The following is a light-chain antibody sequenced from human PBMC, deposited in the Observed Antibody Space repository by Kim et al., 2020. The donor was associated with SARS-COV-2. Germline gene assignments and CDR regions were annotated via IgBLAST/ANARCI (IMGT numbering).Light chain of an antibody. V-gene: IGKV3-11*01. Sequence: PWETATLACRSSQIVSSYLACYQQKPGHAPRLLIYDASKRATGIPARFSGSGSGTDFTLTISSLEPEDFAIYYCQQRSSWPPETFGPGTKVDIK. J-gene: IGKJ1*01. CDR1: QIVSSY. CDR3: QQRSSWPPET. CDR2: DAS.